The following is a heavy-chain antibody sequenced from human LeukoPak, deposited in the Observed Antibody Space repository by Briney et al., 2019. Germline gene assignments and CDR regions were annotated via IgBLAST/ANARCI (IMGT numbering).Heavy chain of an antibody. D-gene: IGHD3-22*01. CDR1: GFTFSSYA. J-gene: IGHJ3*02. CDR2: ISYDGSNK. Sequence: GRFLRLSCAASGFTFSSYAMHWVRQAPGKGQEWVAVISYDGSNKYYADSVKGRFTISRDNSKNTLYLQMNSLRAEDTAVYYCARVGYYDSSGYLDAFDIWGQGTLVTVSS. CDR3: ARVGYYDSSGYLDAFDI. V-gene: IGHV3-30-3*01.